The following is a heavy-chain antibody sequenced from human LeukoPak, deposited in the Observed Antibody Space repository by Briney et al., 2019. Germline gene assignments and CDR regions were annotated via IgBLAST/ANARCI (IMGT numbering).Heavy chain of an antibody. CDR1: GFASIAYA. CDR2: ISGGGVTT. D-gene: IGHD3-16*01. Sequence: GGSLRLSCVGSGFASIAYALTWARQAPGKGLEWVSGISGGGVTTYYADSVKGRFTISRDNSKNTLYLQMNSLRADDTAIYYCARNQQLGGHSYYYYGMDVWGQGTTVTVSS. V-gene: IGHV3-23*01. CDR3: ARNQQLGGHSYYYYGMDV. J-gene: IGHJ6*02.